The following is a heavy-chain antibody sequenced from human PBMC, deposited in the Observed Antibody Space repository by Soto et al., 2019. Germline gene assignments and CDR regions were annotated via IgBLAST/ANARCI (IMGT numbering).Heavy chain of an antibody. CDR3: ARGKGGCSSTSCYYNYYYGMDV. CDR2: IYHSGST. J-gene: IGHJ6*02. V-gene: IGHV4-30-2*01. D-gene: IGHD2-2*01. Sequence: QLQLQESGSGLVKPSQTLSLTCAVSGGSISSGGYSWSWIRQPPGKGLEWIGYIYHSGSTYYNPSLKSRVSISVDRSKNQFSLKLSSVTAADTAVYYCARGKGGCSSTSCYYNYYYGMDVWGQGTTVTVSS. CDR1: GGSISSGGYS.